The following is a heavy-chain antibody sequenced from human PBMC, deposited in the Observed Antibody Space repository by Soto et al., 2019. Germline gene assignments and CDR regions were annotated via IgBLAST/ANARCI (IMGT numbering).Heavy chain of an antibody. Sequence: SVKVSCKASGGTFSSYAISWVRQAPGQGLEWMGGIIPIFGTANYAQKSQGRVTITADESTSTAYMELSSLRSEDTAVYYCARGVEDFGSSGYYFDYWGQGTLVTVYS. CDR3: ARGVEDFGSSGYYFDY. CDR2: IIPIFGTA. J-gene: IGHJ4*02. CDR1: GGTFSSYA. V-gene: IGHV1-69*13. D-gene: IGHD3-22*01.